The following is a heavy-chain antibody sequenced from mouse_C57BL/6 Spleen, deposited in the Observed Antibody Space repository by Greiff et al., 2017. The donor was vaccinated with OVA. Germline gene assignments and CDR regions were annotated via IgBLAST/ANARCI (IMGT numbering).Heavy chain of an antibody. V-gene: IGHV1-82*01. Sequence: QVQLKESGPELVKPGASVKISCKASGYAFSSSWMNWVKQRPGKGLEWIGRIYPGDGDTNYNGKFKGKATLTADKSSSTAYMQLSSLTSEDSAVYFCARDHYYGSSYFDYWGQGTTLTVSS. CDR1: GYAFSSSW. CDR2: IYPGDGDT. J-gene: IGHJ2*01. D-gene: IGHD1-1*01. CDR3: ARDHYYGSSYFDY.